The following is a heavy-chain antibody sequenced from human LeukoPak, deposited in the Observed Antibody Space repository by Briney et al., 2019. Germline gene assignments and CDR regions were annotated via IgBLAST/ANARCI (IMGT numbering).Heavy chain of an antibody. V-gene: IGHV1-2*02. CDR2: INPNSGGT. Sequence: ASVKVSCKASGYTFTGYYMHWVRQAPGQGLEWMGWINPNSGGTNYAQKFQGRVTMTRDTSISTAYMELSSLRSEDTAVYYCAGKWNYYDSSGYSSDDAFDIWGQGTMVTVSS. J-gene: IGHJ3*02. D-gene: IGHD3-22*01. CDR1: GYTFTGYY. CDR3: AGKWNYYDSSGYSSDDAFDI.